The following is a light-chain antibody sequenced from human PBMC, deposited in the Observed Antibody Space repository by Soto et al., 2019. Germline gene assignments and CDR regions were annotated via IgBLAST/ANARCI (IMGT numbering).Light chain of an antibody. Sequence: QSALTQPASVSRTPGQSITISCTGTSSDVGAYNYVSWYQQHPGKAPKLIIYEVSNRPSGVSNHFSGSKSGNTASLTISGLQAEDEADYYCSSYTSSSTYVFGAGTKVTVL. CDR1: SSDVGAYNY. V-gene: IGLV2-14*01. CDR3: SSYTSSSTYV. CDR2: EVS. J-gene: IGLJ1*01.